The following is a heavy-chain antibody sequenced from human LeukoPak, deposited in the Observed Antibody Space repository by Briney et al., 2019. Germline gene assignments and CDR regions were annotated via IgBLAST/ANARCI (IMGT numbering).Heavy chain of an antibody. Sequence: SETLSLTCAVYGGSFSGYYWSWIRQPPGKGLEWIGEINHSGSTNYNPSLKSRVTISVDTSKNQFSLKLTSVTAADTAVYYCARHLRAATIYYDYWGQGTLVTVSS. CDR2: INHSGST. V-gene: IGHV4-34*01. J-gene: IGHJ4*02. D-gene: IGHD1-26*01. CDR1: GGSFSGYY. CDR3: ARHLRAATIYYDY.